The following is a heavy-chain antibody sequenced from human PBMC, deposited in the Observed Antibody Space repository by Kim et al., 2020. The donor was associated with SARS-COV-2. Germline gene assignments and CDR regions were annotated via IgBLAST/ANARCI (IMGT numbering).Heavy chain of an antibody. CDR1: GFIFSGYG. D-gene: IGHD2-15*01. J-gene: IGHJ4*02. Sequence: GGSLRLSCTASGFIFSGYGMSWVRQAPGKGLEWVAIINQDGSNKYHADSVKGRFTISRDNAKNTVYLQMNSLRGEDTAVYYCARNREGRRSSPDVFDCWGQGSLVTVSS. V-gene: IGHV3-7*01. CDR2: INQDGSNK. CDR3: ARNREGRRSSPDVFDC.